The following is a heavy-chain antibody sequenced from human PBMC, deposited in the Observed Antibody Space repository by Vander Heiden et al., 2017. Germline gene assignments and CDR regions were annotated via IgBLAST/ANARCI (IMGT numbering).Heavy chain of an antibody. Sequence: EVQLLESGGGLVQPGGSLRLSCAAYGFTFRSYAMRWVRLAPGKGLEWVSAISGSGGSTYYADSVKGRFTISRDNSKNTLYLQMNSLRAEDTAVYYCAKDPSSGWYYFDYWGQGTLVTVSS. D-gene: IGHD6-19*01. CDR3: AKDPSSGWYYFDY. CDR2: ISGSGGST. CDR1: GFTFRSYA. J-gene: IGHJ4*02. V-gene: IGHV3-23*01.